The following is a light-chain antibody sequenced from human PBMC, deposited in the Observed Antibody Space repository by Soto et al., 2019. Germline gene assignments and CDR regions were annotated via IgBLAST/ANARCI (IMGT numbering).Light chain of an antibody. CDR1: SLPNQY. Sequence: SYELTQPPSVSVPPGQTARITCSGDSLPNQYTYWYQQKPGQAPVLVIYKDTERPSGIPERFSGSSSGTTVTLTISGVQAEDEADYHCQSTDTSNSYVVFGGGTKLTVL. CDR2: KDT. J-gene: IGLJ2*01. V-gene: IGLV3-25*02. CDR3: QSTDTSNSYVV.